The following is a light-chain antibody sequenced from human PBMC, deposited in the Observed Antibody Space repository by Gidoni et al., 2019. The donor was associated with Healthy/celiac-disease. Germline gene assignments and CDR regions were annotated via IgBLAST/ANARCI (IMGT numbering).Light chain of an antibody. J-gene: IGKJ5*01. Sequence: IQRTQSPSTLSASVGDRVTITCRASQSISSWLAWYQQKPGKAPKLLIYKESSLESGVPSRFSGSGSGTEFTLTISSLQPDDLATYYCQQYNSYPITFGQGTRLEIK. CDR3: QQYNSYPIT. CDR2: KES. V-gene: IGKV1-5*03. CDR1: QSISSW.